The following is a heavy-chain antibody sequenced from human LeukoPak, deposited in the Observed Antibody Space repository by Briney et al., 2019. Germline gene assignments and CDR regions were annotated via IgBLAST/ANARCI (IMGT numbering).Heavy chain of an antibody. Sequence: GGSLRLSCAASGFTFSSYGMHWVRQAPGKGLEWVAVIWYDGSNKYYADSVKGRFTISRDNSKNTLFLQMNSLRAEDTAVYYCATEGALTGSNAAFDIWGQGTMVTVSS. D-gene: IGHD3-9*01. CDR1: GFTFSSYG. J-gene: IGHJ3*02. V-gene: IGHV3-33*01. CDR3: ATEGALTGSNAAFDI. CDR2: IWYDGSNK.